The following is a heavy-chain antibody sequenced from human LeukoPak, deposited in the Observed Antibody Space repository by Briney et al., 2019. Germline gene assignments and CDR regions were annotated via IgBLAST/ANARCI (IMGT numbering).Heavy chain of an antibody. D-gene: IGHD5-24*01. Sequence: PGGSLRLSCGASGFTFSSYAMNWVRQAPGKGLEWVSALSGSGGRAYYADPVKGRFTISRDNAKKTLYLQMNSLRAEDTAVCYCAIRRDGLGDWGQGTLVTVSS. CDR3: AIRRDGLGD. CDR1: GFTFSSYA. V-gene: IGHV3-23*01. J-gene: IGHJ4*02. CDR2: LSGSGGRA.